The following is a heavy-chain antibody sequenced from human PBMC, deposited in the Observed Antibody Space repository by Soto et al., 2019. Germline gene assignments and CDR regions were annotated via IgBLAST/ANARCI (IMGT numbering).Heavy chain of an antibody. CDR2: IKQDGSEK. Sequence: GGSLRLSCAASGFTFSSYWMSWVRQAPGKGLEWVANIKQDGSEKYYVDSVKGRFTISRDNAKNSLYLQMNSLRAEDTAVYYCARVLPDYGDYVELDYYYYMDVWGKGTTVTVSS. CDR3: ARVLPDYGDYVELDYYYYMDV. D-gene: IGHD4-17*01. V-gene: IGHV3-7*01. CDR1: GFTFSSYW. J-gene: IGHJ6*03.